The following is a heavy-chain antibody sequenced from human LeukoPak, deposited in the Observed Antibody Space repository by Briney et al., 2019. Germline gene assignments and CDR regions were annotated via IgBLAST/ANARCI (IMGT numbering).Heavy chain of an antibody. CDR3: GRDGGYYYGSGKGGFDP. Sequence: GGSLRLSCAASGFTFSSYAMHWVRQAPGKGLEWVAVISYDGSNKYYADSVKGRFTISRDNSKNTLYLQMNSLRAEDTAVYYCGRDGGYYYGSGKGGFDPWGQGTLVTVSS. V-gene: IGHV3-30*04. CDR2: ISYDGSNK. CDR1: GFTFSSYA. D-gene: IGHD3-10*01. J-gene: IGHJ5*02.